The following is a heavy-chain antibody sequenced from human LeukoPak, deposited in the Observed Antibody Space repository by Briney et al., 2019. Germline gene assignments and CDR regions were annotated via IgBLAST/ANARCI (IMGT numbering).Heavy chain of an antibody. CDR2: INPNSGGT. Sequence: ASVKVSCKASGYTFTGYYMHWVRQAPGQGLEWMGWINPNSGGTNYAQKLQGRVTMTRDTSISTAYMELSSLRSDDTAVYYCASRGEGSSTTFDYWGQGTLVTVSS. V-gene: IGHV1-2*02. D-gene: IGHD6-13*01. CDR3: ASRGEGSSTTFDY. CDR1: GYTFTGYY. J-gene: IGHJ4*02.